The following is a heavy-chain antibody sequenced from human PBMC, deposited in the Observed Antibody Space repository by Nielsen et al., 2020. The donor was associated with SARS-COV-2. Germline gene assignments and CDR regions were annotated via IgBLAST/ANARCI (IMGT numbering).Heavy chain of an antibody. CDR1: GFTFSSYA. CDR2: ISYDGSNK. J-gene: IGHJ4*02. D-gene: IGHD1-26*01. Sequence: GGSLRLSCAASGFTFSSYAMHWVSQAPGKGLEWVAVISYDGSNKYYADSVKGRFTISRDNSKNTLYLQMNSLRAEDTAVYYCAKDHRSGWDYFDYWGQGTLVTVSS. V-gene: IGHV3-30*04. CDR3: AKDHRSGWDYFDY.